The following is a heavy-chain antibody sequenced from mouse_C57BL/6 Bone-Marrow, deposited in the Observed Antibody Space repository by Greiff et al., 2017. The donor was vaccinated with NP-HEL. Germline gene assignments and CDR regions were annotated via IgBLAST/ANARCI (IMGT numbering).Heavy chain of an antibody. Sequence: SGPELVKPGASVKISCKASGYSFTGYYMNWVKQSPEKSLEWIGEINPSTGGTTYNQKFKAKATLTVDKSSSTAYMQLKSLTSEDSAVYYCARWTGLYYVDYWGQGTTLTVSS. D-gene: IGHD3-3*01. J-gene: IGHJ2*01. CDR3: ARWTGLYYVDY. CDR1: GYSFTGYY. V-gene: IGHV1-42*01. CDR2: INPSTGGT.